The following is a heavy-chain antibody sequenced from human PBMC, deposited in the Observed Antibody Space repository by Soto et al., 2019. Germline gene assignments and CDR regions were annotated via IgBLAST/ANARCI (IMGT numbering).Heavy chain of an antibody. D-gene: IGHD4-17*01. CDR2: IYYSGST. J-gene: IGHJ4*02. Sequence: SETLSLTCTVSGDSISSSNYYWSWIRQHPGKGLEWIGYIYYSGSTYYNPSLKSRVTISVDTSKNQFSLRLTSVTAADTAVYYCATHPPYGPLDHWGQGTLVTVSS. CDR3: ATHPPYGPLDH. V-gene: IGHV4-39*01. CDR1: GDSISSSNYY.